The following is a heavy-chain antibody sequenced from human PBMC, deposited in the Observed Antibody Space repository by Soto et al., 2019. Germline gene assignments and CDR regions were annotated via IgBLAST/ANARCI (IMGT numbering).Heavy chain of an antibody. D-gene: IGHD5-12*01. CDR2: IYYSGST. CDR3: DRPSSGYPYYYYYIDV. CDR1: GGSISSSSYY. Sequence: SETLSLTCTVSGGSISSSSYYWGWIRQPPGKGLEWIGSIYYSGSTYYNPSLKSRVTISVDTSKNQFSLKLSSVTAADTAMYYCDRPSSGYPYYYYYIDVWGKGTTVTVSS. J-gene: IGHJ6*03. V-gene: IGHV4-39*01.